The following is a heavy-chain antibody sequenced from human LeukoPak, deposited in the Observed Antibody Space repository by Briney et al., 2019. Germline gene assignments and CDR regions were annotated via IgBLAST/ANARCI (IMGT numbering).Heavy chain of an antibody. D-gene: IGHD6-13*01. J-gene: IGHJ3*02. Sequence: PSQTLSLTCTVSGGSISSSSYYWGWIRQPPGKGLEWIGSIYYSGSTYYNPSLKSRVTISVDTSKNQFSLKLSSVTAADTAVYYCARAIAAAGRRGPDDAFDIWGQGTMVTVSS. CDR3: ARAIAAAGRRGPDDAFDI. CDR1: GGSISSSSYY. CDR2: IYYSGST. V-gene: IGHV4-39*01.